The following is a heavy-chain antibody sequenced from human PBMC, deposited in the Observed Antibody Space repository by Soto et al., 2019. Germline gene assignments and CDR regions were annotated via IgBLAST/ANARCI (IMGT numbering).Heavy chain of an antibody. CDR2: IDPSDSYT. D-gene: IGHD6-6*01. J-gene: IGHJ6*02. CDR1: GYSFISYW. Sequence: PGESQRISCKGSGYSFISYWISWVRQMPGRGLEWMGRIDPSDSYTNYSPSFQGHVTISAGKSISTAYLQWSSLKASDTAMYYCARIAARSYYYYGMDVWGQGTTVTVSS. CDR3: ARIAARSYYYYGMDV. V-gene: IGHV5-10-1*01.